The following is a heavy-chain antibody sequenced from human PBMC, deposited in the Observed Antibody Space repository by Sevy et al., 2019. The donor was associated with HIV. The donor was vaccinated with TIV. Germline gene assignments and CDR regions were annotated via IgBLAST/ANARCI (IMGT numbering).Heavy chain of an antibody. J-gene: IGHJ5*02. Sequence: ASVKVSCKASGYTFSNYGISWVRQAPGQGLEWMGWISPFNNKTNYAQKFQGRVSLTSDTSATTAYMVVTSLRSDDTAVYYCARDRVHDWGEGWFDPWGQGTLVTVSS. D-gene: IGHD2-21*01. V-gene: IGHV1-18*01. CDR3: ARDRVHDWGEGWFDP. CDR2: ISPFNNKT. CDR1: GYTFSNYG.